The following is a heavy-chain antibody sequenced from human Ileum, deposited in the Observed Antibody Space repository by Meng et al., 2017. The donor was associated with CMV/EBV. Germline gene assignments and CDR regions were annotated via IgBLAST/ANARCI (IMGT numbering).Heavy chain of an antibody. CDR3: ARGGFWLGYYSWFNP. CDR1: GGTFRNYA. CDR2: IIPILDIT. Sequence: SSVKVSCKASGGTFRNYAISWVRQAPGQGLEWMGGIIPILDITNYAQKFQGRVTIIADKSTATAYMELSSLRSEDTAIYYCARGGFWLGYYSWFNPWGQGTLVTVSS. D-gene: IGHD3-3*01. V-gene: IGHV1-69*10. J-gene: IGHJ5*02.